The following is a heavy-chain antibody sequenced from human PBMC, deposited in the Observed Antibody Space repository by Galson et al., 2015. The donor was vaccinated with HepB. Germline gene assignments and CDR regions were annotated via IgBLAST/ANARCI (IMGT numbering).Heavy chain of an antibody. V-gene: IGHV1-69*13. CDR3: ARDLGRYYDSSGYFR. CDR1: GGTFSSYA. Sequence: SVKVSCKASGGTFSSYAISWVRQAPGQGLEWMGGIIPIFGTANYAQKFQGRVTITADESTSTAYMELSSLRSEDTAVYYCARDLGRYYDSSGYFRWGQGTLVTVSS. D-gene: IGHD3-22*01. CDR2: IIPIFGTA. J-gene: IGHJ4*02.